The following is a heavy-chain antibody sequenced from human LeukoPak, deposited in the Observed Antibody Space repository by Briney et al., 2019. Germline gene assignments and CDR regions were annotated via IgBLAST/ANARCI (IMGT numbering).Heavy chain of an antibody. CDR3: AREMSYSSSWPDYFDY. CDR1: GYTFTGYY. Sequence: GASVKVSCKASGYTFTGYYMHWVRQAPGQGLEWMGWINPNSGGTNYAQKFQGRVTMTRDTSISTAYMELSRLRSDDTAVYYCAREMSYSSSWPDYFDYWGQGTLVTVSS. J-gene: IGHJ4*02. CDR2: INPNSGGT. D-gene: IGHD6-13*01. V-gene: IGHV1-2*02.